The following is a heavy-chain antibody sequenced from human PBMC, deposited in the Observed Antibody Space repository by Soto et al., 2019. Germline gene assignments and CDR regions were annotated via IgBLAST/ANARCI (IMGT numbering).Heavy chain of an antibody. D-gene: IGHD6-13*01. Sequence: GSLRLSCAASGFTLSTYWMHWVRQAPGKGLVWVSRINSDGSSTSYANSVKGRFTISRDNAKNTLYLQMNSLRAEDTAVYYCARVYRSSSWYVDYWGQGTL. CDR1: GFTLSTYW. CDR2: INSDGSST. J-gene: IGHJ4*02. V-gene: IGHV3-74*01. CDR3: ARVYRSSSWYVDY.